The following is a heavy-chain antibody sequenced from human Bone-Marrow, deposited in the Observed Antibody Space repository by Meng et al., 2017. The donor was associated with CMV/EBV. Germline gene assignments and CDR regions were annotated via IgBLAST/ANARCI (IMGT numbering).Heavy chain of an antibody. CDR3: ARAPPLDYYESSGAFDI. CDR1: ISRGDYS. Sequence: ISRGDYSWSWIRQPPGRGLEWIGYIYHSGNTYYTPSLKGRVRISADRSKNQFSLRLTSVTAADTAIYYCARAPPLDYYESSGAFDIWGQGTMVTVSS. J-gene: IGHJ3*02. D-gene: IGHD3-22*01. V-gene: IGHV4-30-2*01. CDR2: IYHSGNT.